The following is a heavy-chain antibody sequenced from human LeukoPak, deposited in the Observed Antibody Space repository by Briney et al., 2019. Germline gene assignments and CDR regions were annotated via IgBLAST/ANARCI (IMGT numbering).Heavy chain of an antibody. D-gene: IGHD6-19*01. Sequence: GGSLRPPCAAPGFTFSSYAMSWVRQAPGKGLEWVSAISGSGGSTYYADSVKGRFSISRDNSKNTLYLQMNSLRAEDTAIYYCAKAKSGWTPFDYWGQGTLVTVSS. J-gene: IGHJ4*02. CDR3: AKAKSGWTPFDY. CDR2: ISGSGGST. V-gene: IGHV3-23*01. CDR1: GFTFSSYA.